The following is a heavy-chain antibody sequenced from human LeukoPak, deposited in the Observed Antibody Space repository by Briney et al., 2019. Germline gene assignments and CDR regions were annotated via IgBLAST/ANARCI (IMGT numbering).Heavy chain of an antibody. Sequence: SETLSLTCTVSGGSFSSGAYYWSWIRQLPGKGLEWIGYIHYSGSPYYNPSLKSRVSISGDTFKNQFSLTLSSVTVADTAVYYCARDSGYDSRGFYYGGFDPWGQGILVTVSS. D-gene: IGHD3-22*01. CDR2: IHYSGSP. CDR3: ARDSGYDSRGFYYGGFDP. V-gene: IGHV4-31*03. CDR1: GGSFSSGAYY. J-gene: IGHJ5*02.